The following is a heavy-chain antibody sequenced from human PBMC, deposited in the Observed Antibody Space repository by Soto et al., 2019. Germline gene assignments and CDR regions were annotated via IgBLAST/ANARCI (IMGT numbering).Heavy chain of an antibody. CDR1: GGSINNYY. CDR2: IYDSAST. V-gene: IGHV4-59*08. CDR3: ARHLPYCGGDCYSLDY. Sequence: SETLSLTCTVSGGSINNYYWSWIRQPPGKGLEWIGYIYDSASTNYSPSLKSRVTISVDTSKNQFSLNLSSVTAADTAVYYCARHLPYCGGDCYSLDYWGQGTLVTVSS. J-gene: IGHJ4*02. D-gene: IGHD2-21*02.